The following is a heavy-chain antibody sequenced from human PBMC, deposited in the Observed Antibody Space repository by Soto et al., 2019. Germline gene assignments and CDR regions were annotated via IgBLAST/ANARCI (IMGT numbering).Heavy chain of an antibody. D-gene: IGHD4-4*01. CDR1: GFTFSSYG. Sequence: SGGSLRLSCAASGFTFSSYGMHWVRQAPGKGLEWVAVISYDGSNKYYADSVKGRFTISRDNSKNTLYLQMNSLRAEDTAVYYCAKDRIYSNPDYWGQGTLVTVSS. V-gene: IGHV3-30*18. CDR2: ISYDGSNK. CDR3: AKDRIYSNPDY. J-gene: IGHJ4*02.